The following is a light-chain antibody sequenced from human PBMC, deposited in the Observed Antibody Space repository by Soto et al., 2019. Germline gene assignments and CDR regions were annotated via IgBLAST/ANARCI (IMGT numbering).Light chain of an antibody. Sequence: QSVLTQPPSVSEPPGQRVTISCTGSSSNIGAGYEAHWYQQVPGTAPKLLIYENNNRPSGVPDRFSGSKSATSASLAITGLQAEDEAEYYCQSYDSSLSGYVFGTGTKLTVL. CDR2: ENN. CDR3: QSYDSSLSGYV. V-gene: IGLV1-40*01. CDR1: SSNIGAGYE. J-gene: IGLJ1*01.